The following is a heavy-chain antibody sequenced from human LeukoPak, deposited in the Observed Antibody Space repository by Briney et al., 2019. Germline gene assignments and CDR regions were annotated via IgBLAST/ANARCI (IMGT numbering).Heavy chain of an antibody. CDR3: ARVGWASIAAAGNYYFDY. V-gene: IGHV4-34*01. CDR1: GGSFSGYY. D-gene: IGHD6-13*01. Sequence: NPSETLSLNCAVYGGSFSGYYWSWIRQPPGKGLEWIGEINHSGSTNYNPSLKSRVTISVDTSKNQFSLKLSSVTAADTAVYYCARVGWASIAAAGNYYFDYWGQGTLVTVSS. J-gene: IGHJ4*02. CDR2: INHSGST.